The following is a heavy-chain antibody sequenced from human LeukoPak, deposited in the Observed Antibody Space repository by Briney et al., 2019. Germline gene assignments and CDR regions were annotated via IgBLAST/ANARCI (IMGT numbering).Heavy chain of an antibody. V-gene: IGHV4-31*03. CDR3: ARDLSAYDFSSRGAFDI. CDR1: GGSIRSDGYC. CDR2: IFHTGTT. J-gene: IGHJ3*02. Sequence: SETLSLTCTVSGGSIRSDGYCWTWIRQHPGKGLEWVGYIFHTGTTYYNPSLQSRVTISVDTSKNQFSLKLNLVTAADTAVYYCARDLSAYDFSSRGAFDIWGPGTMVAVSS. D-gene: IGHD5-12*01.